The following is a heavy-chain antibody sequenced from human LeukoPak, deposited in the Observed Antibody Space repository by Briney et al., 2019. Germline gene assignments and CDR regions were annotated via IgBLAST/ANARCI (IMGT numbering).Heavy chain of an antibody. Sequence: SETLSLTCTVSGGSISSYYWSWIRQPPGKGLEWIGYSYYSGSTNYNPSLKSRVIISVDTSKNQLSLKLNSVTAADTAVYYCAKYSPSMGVFDYWGQGTLVTVSS. CDR3: AKYSPSMGVFDY. CDR2: SYYSGST. D-gene: IGHD2-21*01. J-gene: IGHJ4*02. V-gene: IGHV4-59*01. CDR1: GGSISSYY.